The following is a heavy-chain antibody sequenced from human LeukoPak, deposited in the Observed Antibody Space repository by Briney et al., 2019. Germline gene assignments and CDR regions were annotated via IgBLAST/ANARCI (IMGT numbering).Heavy chain of an antibody. CDR2: INPSGGST. V-gene: IGHV1-46*01. Sequence: GASVKVSCKASGYTFTSYYMHWVRQAPGQGLEWMGIINPSGGSTSYAQKFQGRVTMTRDMSTSTVYMELSSLRSEDTAVYYCARDLIVGATIGYFDYWGQGTLVTVSS. CDR1: GYTFTSYY. J-gene: IGHJ4*02. CDR3: ARDLIVGATIGYFDY. D-gene: IGHD1-26*01.